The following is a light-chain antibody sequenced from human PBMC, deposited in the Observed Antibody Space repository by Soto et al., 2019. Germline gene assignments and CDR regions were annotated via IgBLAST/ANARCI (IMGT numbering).Light chain of an antibody. J-gene: IGLJ3*02. CDR1: SSDVGGYNY. V-gene: IGLV2-14*01. CDR3: SSYTSSSSRV. Sequence: QSALTQPASVSGSPGQSITISCTGTSSDVGGYNYVSWYQQIPGKAPKLIIYEVTNRPSGVSNRFSGSKSGNTASLTISGLQAEDEADYYCSSYTSSSSRVFGGGTKLTVL. CDR2: EVT.